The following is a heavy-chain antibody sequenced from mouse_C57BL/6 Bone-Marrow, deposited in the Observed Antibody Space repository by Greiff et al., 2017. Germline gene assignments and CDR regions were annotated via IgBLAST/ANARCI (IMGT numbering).Heavy chain of an antibody. D-gene: IGHD1-1*01. CDR2: FYPGSGSI. CDR1: GYTFTEYT. CDR3: ARHEYQGYYYGSSYYFDY. V-gene: IGHV1-62-2*01. J-gene: IGHJ2*01. Sequence: QVQLQQSGAELVKPGASVKLSCKASGYTFTEYTIHWVKQRSGQGLEWIGWFYPGSGSIKYNEKFKDKATLTADKSSSTVYMELSRLTSEDSAVYFCARHEYQGYYYGSSYYFDYWGQGTTLTVSS.